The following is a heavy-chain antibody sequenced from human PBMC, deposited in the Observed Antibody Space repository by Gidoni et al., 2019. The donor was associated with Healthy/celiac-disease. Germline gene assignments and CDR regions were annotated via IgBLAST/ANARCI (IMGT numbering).Heavy chain of an antibody. CDR3: ARSLVVVAATTYYYYYYMDV. CDR1: GYSFTSYW. D-gene: IGHD2-15*01. CDR2: IDPSASST. V-gene: IGHV5-10-1*03. J-gene: IGHJ6*03. Sequence: EVQLVQSGAEVKKPGESLRISCKGSGYSFTSYWISWVRQMPGKGLEWMGRIDPSASSTNYSPSFQGHVTISADQSISTAYLQWSSLKASDTAMYYCARSLVVVAATTYYYYYYMDVWGKGTTVTVSS.